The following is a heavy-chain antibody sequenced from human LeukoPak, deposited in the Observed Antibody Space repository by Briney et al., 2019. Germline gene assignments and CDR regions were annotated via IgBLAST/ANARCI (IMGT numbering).Heavy chain of an antibody. CDR3: ARLWGSGYYFDS. CDR1: GYSISSGYY. Sequence: PSETLSLTCVVSGYSISSGYYWGWIRQPPGKGLEWIGSIRHSGTTYYNPSLKSRVTISVDTSNNQFSLKLSSVTAADTAVFYCARLWGSGYYFDSWGQGTLVTVSS. D-gene: IGHD7-27*01. J-gene: IGHJ4*02. CDR2: IRHSGTT. V-gene: IGHV4-38-2*01.